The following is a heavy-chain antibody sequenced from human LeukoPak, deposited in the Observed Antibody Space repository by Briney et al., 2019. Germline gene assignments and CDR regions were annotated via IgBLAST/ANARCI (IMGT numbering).Heavy chain of an antibody. CDR3: ARAAINYYDSSGFEY. V-gene: IGHV4-59*01. D-gene: IGHD3-22*01. CDR2: IYYSGST. CDR1: GGSISSYY. Sequence: PSETLSLTCTVSGGSISSYYWSWIRQPPGKGLEWIGYIYYSGSTNYNPSLKSRVTISVDMSKNQFSLKLSSVTAADTAVYYCARAAINYYDSSGFEYWGQGTLVTVSS. J-gene: IGHJ4*02.